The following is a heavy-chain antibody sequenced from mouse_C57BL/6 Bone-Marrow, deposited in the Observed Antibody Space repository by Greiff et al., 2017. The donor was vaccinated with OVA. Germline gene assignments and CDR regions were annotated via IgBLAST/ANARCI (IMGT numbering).Heavy chain of an antibody. CDR2: IYPRSGHT. Sequence: QVQLKESGAELARPGASVKLSCKASGYTFTSYGISWVKQRTGQGLEWIGEIYPRSGHTYYNEKFKGKATLTAAKSSSTADMELRSLTAEDSAGDCCARSGVTVVESYWYFDVWGTGTTVTVSS. D-gene: IGHD1-1*01. J-gene: IGHJ1*03. CDR1: GYTFTSYG. CDR3: ARSGVTVVESYWYFDV. V-gene: IGHV1-81*01.